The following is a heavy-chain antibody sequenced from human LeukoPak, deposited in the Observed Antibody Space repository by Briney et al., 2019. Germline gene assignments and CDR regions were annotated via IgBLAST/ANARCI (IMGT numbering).Heavy chain of an antibody. CDR3: AKGYPLSTTAAGTYFQH. CDR1: GYTFTGYY. J-gene: IGHJ1*01. Sequence: ASVKVSFKASGYTFTGYYMHWVRQAPGQGLEWMGWINPNSGGTNYAQKFQGRVTMTRDTSNSTAYMELSRLRSDDTAVYYCAKGYPLSTTAAGTYFQHWGQGTLVTVSS. D-gene: IGHD6-13*01. CDR2: INPNSGGT. V-gene: IGHV1-2*02.